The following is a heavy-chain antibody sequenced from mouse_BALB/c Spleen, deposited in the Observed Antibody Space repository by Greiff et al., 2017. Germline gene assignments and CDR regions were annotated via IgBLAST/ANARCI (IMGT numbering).Heavy chain of an antibody. D-gene: IGHD2-4*01. CDR2: ISSGGST. J-gene: IGHJ4*01. Sequence: EVQLVESGGGLVKPGGSLKLSCAASGFTFSSYAMSWVRQTPEKRLEWVASISSGGSTYYPDSVKGRFTISRDNARNILYLQMSSLRSEDTAMYYCAGDYDYYAMDDWGQGTSVTVSS. CDR3: AGDYDYYAMDD. V-gene: IGHV5-6-5*01. CDR1: GFTFSSYA.